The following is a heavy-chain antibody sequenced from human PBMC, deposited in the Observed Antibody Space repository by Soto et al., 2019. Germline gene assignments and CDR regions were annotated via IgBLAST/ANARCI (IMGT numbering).Heavy chain of an antibody. CDR2: ISSSGTYT. CDR3: VREERVAGTPAWFDP. Sequence: QVQLVESGGGLVKPGGSLRLACAASGFIFRDYYMSWVRQAPGKGLEWISKISSSGTYTNYADSVKGRFNISRDNANNSLFLEMNSLRAEDTALYYCVREERVAGTPAWFDPWGQGTRVTVSS. D-gene: IGHD6-19*01. V-gene: IGHV3-11*06. CDR1: GFIFRDYY. J-gene: IGHJ5*02.